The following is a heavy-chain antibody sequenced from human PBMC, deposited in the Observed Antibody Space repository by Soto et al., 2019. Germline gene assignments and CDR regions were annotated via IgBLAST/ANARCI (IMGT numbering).Heavy chain of an antibody. Sequence: GGSLRLSCAASGFTFSSYSMNWVRQAPGKGLEWVSYISSSSSTIYYADSVKGRFTISRDNAKNSLYLQMNSLRDEDTAVYYCARDGADYGDYGFYYYYYGMDVWGQGTTVTVSS. CDR2: ISSSSSTI. CDR3: ARDGADYGDYGFYYYYYGMDV. D-gene: IGHD4-17*01. V-gene: IGHV3-48*02. J-gene: IGHJ6*02. CDR1: GFTFSSYS.